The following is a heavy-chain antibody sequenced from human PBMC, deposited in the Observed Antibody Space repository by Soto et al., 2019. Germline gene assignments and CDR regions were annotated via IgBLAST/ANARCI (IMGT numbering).Heavy chain of an antibody. CDR2: IYYSGST. CDR3: ARMPPAMVAGGGYGMDV. J-gene: IGHJ6*02. D-gene: IGHD2-2*01. CDR1: GGSISSGGYY. V-gene: IGHV4-31*03. Sequence: SETLSLTCTVSGGSISSGGYYWSWIRQHPGKGLEWIGYIYYSGSTYYNPSLKSRVTISVDTSKNQFSLKLSSVTAADTAVYYCARMPPAMVAGGGYGMDVWGQGTTVTVSS.